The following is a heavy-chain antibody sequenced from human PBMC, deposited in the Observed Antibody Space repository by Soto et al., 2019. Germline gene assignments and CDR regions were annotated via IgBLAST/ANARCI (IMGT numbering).Heavy chain of an antibody. V-gene: IGHV4-34*01. D-gene: IGHD4-17*01. Sequence: SETLSLTCAVYGGSFSGYYWSWIRQPPGKGLEWIGEINHSGSTNYNPSLKSRVTISVDTSKNQFSLKLSSVTAADTAVYYCASSAKGDYVGFDYWGQGTLVTVSS. J-gene: IGHJ4*02. CDR2: INHSGST. CDR3: ASSAKGDYVGFDY. CDR1: GGSFSGYY.